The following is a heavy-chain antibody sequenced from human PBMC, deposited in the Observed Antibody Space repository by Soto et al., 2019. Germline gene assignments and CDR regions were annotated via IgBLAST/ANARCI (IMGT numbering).Heavy chain of an antibody. Sequence: EVQLVESGGGLVKPGGSLRLSCAASGFTFSSYSMNWVRQAPGKGLEWVSSISSSSSYIYYADSVKGRFTISRDNAKNSLYLQMNSLRAEDTAVHYCARSIAAAGNNWFDPWGQGTLVTVSS. CDR2: ISSSSSYI. D-gene: IGHD6-13*01. J-gene: IGHJ5*02. V-gene: IGHV3-21*01. CDR1: GFTFSSYS. CDR3: ARSIAAAGNNWFDP.